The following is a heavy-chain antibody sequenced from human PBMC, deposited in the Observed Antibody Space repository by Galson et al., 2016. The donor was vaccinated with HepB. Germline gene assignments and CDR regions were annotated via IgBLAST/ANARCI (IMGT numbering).Heavy chain of an antibody. CDR3: ASWSLHTYSNGWSDSFDI. V-gene: IGHV4-59*01. Sequence: SETLSLTCTVSGGSISSYYWSWIRQPPGKGLKWIGYIYYSGSTNYNPSLKSRVTISIDTSKNQFSLKLSSVTAADTAVYYCASWSLHTYSNGWSDSFDIWGPGTLLTVSS. CDR2: IYYSGST. CDR1: GGSISSYY. D-gene: IGHD6-19*01. J-gene: IGHJ3*02.